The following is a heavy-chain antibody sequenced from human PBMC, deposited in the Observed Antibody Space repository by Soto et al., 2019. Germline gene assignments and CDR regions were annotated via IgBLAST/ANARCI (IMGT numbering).Heavy chain of an antibody. CDR2: IIPILGIA. CDR3: ARAGPTYSDAFDI. CDR1: GGTFSSYT. V-gene: IGHV1-69*02. J-gene: IGHJ3*02. Sequence: GASVKVSCKASGGTFSSYTISWVRQAPGQGLEWMGRIIPILGIANYAQKFQGRVTITADKSTSTAYMELSSLRSEDTAVYYCARAGPTYSDAFDIWGQGTMVTVSS. D-gene: IGHD2-21*01.